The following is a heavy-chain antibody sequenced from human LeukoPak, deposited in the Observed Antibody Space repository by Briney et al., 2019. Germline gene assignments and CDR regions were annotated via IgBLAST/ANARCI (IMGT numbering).Heavy chain of an antibody. J-gene: IGHJ4*02. Sequence: ASVKVSCKASGYTFTGYYMHWVRQAPRQGLEWMGWINPNSGGTNYAQKFQGRVTMTRDTSISTAYMELSRLRSDDTAVYYCARTNLSSGWPIDYWGQGTLVTVSS. V-gene: IGHV1-2*02. CDR3: ARTNLSSGWPIDY. D-gene: IGHD6-19*01. CDR2: INPNSGGT. CDR1: GYTFTGYY.